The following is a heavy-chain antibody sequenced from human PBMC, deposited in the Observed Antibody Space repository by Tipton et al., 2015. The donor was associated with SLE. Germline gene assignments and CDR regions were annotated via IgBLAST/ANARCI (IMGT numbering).Heavy chain of an antibody. CDR3: ARAAGWEVSYYMDV. Sequence: GSLRLSCVASGFTFTNFWMSWVRQAPGKGLEWVANIKQDGSERYYVDSVKGRFSFSRDNAKKSLYLQMNSLRAEDTAVYYCARAAGWEVSYYMDVWGKGTTVTVSS. D-gene: IGHD1-26*01. CDR2: IKQDGSER. V-gene: IGHV3-7*03. CDR1: GFTFTNFW. J-gene: IGHJ6*03.